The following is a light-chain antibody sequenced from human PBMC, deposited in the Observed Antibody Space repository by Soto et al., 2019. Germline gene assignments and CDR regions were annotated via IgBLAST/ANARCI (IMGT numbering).Light chain of an antibody. CDR3: QQYDVSPIT. Sequence: EIVLTQSPGTLSLSPGERATLSCRASQSVRSERLAWYQHKRSQAPRLVIFDASSRATGIPERFSGSGSGTDFTLTITRLEPEDFAVYFCQQYDVSPITFGLGTRLEIK. J-gene: IGKJ5*01. CDR2: DAS. V-gene: IGKV3-20*01. CDR1: QSVRSER.